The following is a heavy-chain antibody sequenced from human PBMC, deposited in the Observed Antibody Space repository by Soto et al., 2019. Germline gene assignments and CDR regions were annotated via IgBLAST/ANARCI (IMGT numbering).Heavy chain of an antibody. CDR2: IYSGGST. Sequence: EVQLVESGGGLVQPGGSLRLSCAASGVTVSSNYMSWVRQAPGKGLEWVSGIYSGGSTYYADYVKGRFTISRDNSKNTLYLPMNSLRAEDTAVYYCARHGYNYGGGYFDYWGQGTLVTVSS. CDR3: ARHGYNYGGGYFDY. V-gene: IGHV3-66*04. J-gene: IGHJ4*02. CDR1: GVTVSSNY. D-gene: IGHD5-18*01.